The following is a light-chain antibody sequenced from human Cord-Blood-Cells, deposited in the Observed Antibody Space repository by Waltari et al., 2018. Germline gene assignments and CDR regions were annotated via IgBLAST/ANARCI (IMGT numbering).Light chain of an antibody. CDR2: DVS. CDR3: CSYAGSYTLV. V-gene: IGLV2-11*01. CDR1: SSDVGGYNC. Sequence: QSALTQPRHVSGSPGQSVTIPCTGSSSDVGGYNCVSWCQQHPGKAPTRRIYDVSKRPSGVPDRFSGSKSGNPASLTISGLQAEDEADYYCCSYAGSYTLVFGTGTKVTVL. J-gene: IGLJ1*01.